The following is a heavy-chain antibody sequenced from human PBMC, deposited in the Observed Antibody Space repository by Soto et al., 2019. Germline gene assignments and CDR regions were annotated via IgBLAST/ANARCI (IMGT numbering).Heavy chain of an antibody. D-gene: IGHD3-22*01. J-gene: IGHJ6*02. Sequence: LSLTCTVSGGSISSGGYYWSWIRQHPGKGLEWIGYIYYSGSTYYNPSLKSRVTISVDTSKNQFSLKLSSVTAADTAVYYCARDLPDYYDSSGYYHYYYYGMDVWGQGTTVTVSS. V-gene: IGHV4-31*03. CDR2: IYYSGST. CDR3: ARDLPDYYDSSGYYHYYYYGMDV. CDR1: GGSISSGGYY.